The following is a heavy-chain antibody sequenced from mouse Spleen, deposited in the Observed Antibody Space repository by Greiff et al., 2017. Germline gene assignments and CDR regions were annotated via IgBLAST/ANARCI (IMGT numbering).Heavy chain of an antibody. V-gene: IGHV4-1*01. CDR3: AKGGSSYSWFAY. CDR1: GIAFSRYW. J-gene: IGHJ3*01. Sequence: EVQLQESGGGLVQPGGSLKLSCAASGIAFSRYWMSWVRRAPGKGLEWIGEINPDSSTINYAPSLKDKFIISRDNAKNTLYLQMSKVRSEDTALYYCAKGGSSYSWFAYWGQGTLVTVSA. D-gene: IGHD1-1*01. CDR2: INPDSSTI.